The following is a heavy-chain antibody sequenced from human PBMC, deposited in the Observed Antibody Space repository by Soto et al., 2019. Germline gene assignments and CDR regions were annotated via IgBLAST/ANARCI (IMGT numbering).Heavy chain of an antibody. CDR1: GGTFSSYA. J-gene: IGHJ6*02. V-gene: IGHV1-69*13. CDR2: IIPIFGTA. Sequence: SVKVSCKASGGTFSSYAISWVRQAPGQGLEWMGGIIPIFGTANYAQKFQGRVTITADESTSTAYMELSSLRSEDTAVYYCALVPYDSSAHYYVYYGMDVWGQVTTVTVTS. CDR3: ALVPYDSSAHYYVYYGMDV. D-gene: IGHD3-22*01.